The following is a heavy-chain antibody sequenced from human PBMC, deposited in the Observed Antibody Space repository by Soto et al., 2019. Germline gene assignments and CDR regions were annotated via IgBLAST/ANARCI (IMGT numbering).Heavy chain of an antibody. J-gene: IGHJ6*02. CDR2: IIPIFGTA. CDR1: RVAFSKFI. V-gene: IGHV1-69*01. D-gene: IGHD6-19*01. Sequence: QAQLEQSGGEVKKPGSSVKVSCKASRVAFSKFIVTWVRQAPGIGLEWVGGIIPIFGTANYAQKFQGRVTITADESTSTSYMEVNNLTSEDTAVYYCAKVRYSSPMGYYYGMDVWGQGTTVTVSS. CDR3: AKVRYSSPMGYYYGMDV.